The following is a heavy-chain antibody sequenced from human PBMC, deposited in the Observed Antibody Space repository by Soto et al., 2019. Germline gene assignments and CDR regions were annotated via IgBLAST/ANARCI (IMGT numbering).Heavy chain of an antibody. CDR3: ARLFFMVGGVPRWFYS. D-gene: IGHD3-10*01. CDR2: IYPGDSDA. J-gene: IGHJ5*01. Sequence: GESLKISCEGSGYSFTTFWIAWVRQTPGKGLEWMGIIYPGDSDARYNPSFQGQVTISADKSIRTAYLQWSSLKASDTAMYYCARLFFMVGGVPRWFYSCGQGTPVPVSS. CDR1: GYSFTTFW. V-gene: IGHV5-51*01.